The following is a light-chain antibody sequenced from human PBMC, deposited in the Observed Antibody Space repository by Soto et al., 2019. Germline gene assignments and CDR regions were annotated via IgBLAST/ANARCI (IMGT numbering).Light chain of an antibody. J-gene: IGKJ1*01. CDR2: WAS. CDR3: QQYYSTLWT. CDR1: QSVLYSSDNKNY. Sequence: DIVMTQSPDSLAMSLGERATINCKSSQSVLYSSDNKNYLAWYQQKPGQPPKLLIYWASTRESGVPDRFSDSGSGTDFTLTISSLQAEDVAVYYCQQYYSTLWTFGQGTKVEIK. V-gene: IGKV4-1*01.